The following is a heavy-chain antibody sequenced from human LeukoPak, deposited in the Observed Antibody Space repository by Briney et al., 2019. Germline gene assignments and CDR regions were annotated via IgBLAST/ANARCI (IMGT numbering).Heavy chain of an antibody. CDR1: GYSFSTYW. J-gene: IGHJ3*02. CDR3: ASLTPYSHSSGYSPDAFDI. CDR2: IYPGDSDT. D-gene: IGHD3-22*01. Sequence: GESLKISCQGSGYSFSTYWIGWVRQMPGKGLEWMGIIYPGDSDTRYSPSFQGQVTISADKSTSTAYLQSSSLKASDSAMYYCASLTPYSHSSGYSPDAFDIWGQGTMVTVSS. V-gene: IGHV5-51*01.